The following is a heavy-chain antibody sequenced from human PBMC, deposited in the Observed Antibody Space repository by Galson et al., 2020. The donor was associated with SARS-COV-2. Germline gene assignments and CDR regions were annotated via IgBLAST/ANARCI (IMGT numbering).Heavy chain of an antibody. CDR1: GFTVSSFE. CDR2: ISNRGSTI. V-gene: IGHV3-48*03. CDR3: ARWGCSGGTCFAGAYFDH. Sequence: GESLKISCAVSGFTVSSFEMSWVRQAPGKGLEWLSYISNRGSTIHYGDSAKGRFTISRDSAKNSLILQMDSLRAEDTAVYYCARWGCSGGTCFAGAYFDHWGQGTPVTVS. J-gene: IGHJ4*02. D-gene: IGHD2-15*01.